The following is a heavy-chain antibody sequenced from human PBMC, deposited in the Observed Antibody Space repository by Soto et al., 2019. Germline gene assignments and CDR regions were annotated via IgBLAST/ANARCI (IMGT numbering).Heavy chain of an antibody. V-gene: IGHV4-31*03. CDR3: ARARQYEDCEFDP. CDR1: GDSISRGAYY. Sequence: QVQLQESGPGLVKPSQTLSLTCTVSGDSISRGAYYWTWIRQHPGKGLEWIGYISTSGRTYYNPSLKSRLTISLDTSDNQFSLQWTSGTAADTAMYDCARARQYEDCEFDPWGQGTRVTVSS. CDR2: ISTSGRT. J-gene: IGHJ5*02. D-gene: IGHD2-21*01.